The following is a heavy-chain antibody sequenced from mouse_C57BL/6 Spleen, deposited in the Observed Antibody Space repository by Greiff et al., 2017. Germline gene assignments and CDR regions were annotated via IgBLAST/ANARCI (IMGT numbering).Heavy chain of an antibody. V-gene: IGHV1-15*01. CDR3: TRGVDGDDRYYFDY. CDR1: GYTFTDYE. J-gene: IGHJ2*01. CDR2: IDPETGGT. D-gene: IGHD2-2*01. Sequence: QVQLKQSGAELVRPGASVTLSCKASGYTFTDYEMHWVKQTPVHGLEWIGAIDPETGGTAYNQKFKGKAILTADKSSSTAYMELRSLTSEDSAVYYCTRGVDGDDRYYFDYWGQGTTLTVS.